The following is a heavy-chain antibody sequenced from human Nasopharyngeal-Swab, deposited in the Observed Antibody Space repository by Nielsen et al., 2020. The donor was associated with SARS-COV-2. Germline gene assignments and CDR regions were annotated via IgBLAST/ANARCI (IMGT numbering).Heavy chain of an antibody. D-gene: IGHD4-11*01. Sequence: GSLRLSCEASGFTFRDHAMTWVRQAPGKGLEWVSTISGSGRTHYADSVKGRFTISRDNSKNTVFLQMNSLRAEDTAIYSCARWAGSNSDYYGPLDFWGQGTLVTVSS. CDR2: ISGSGRT. CDR3: ARWAGSNSDYYGPLDF. V-gene: IGHV3-23*01. J-gene: IGHJ4*02. CDR1: GFTFRDHA.